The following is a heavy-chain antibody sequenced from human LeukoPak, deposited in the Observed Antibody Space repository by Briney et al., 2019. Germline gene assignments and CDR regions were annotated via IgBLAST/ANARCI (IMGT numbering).Heavy chain of an antibody. CDR3: ARDASSSWGPHFDY. J-gene: IGHJ4*02. CDR2: ISSNGGST. Sequence: PGGSLRLSCAASGFTFSSYAMHWVRQAPGKGLEYVSAISSNGGSTYYANSVKGRFTISRDNSKNTLYLQMGSLRAEDMAVYYCARDASSSWGPHFDYWGQGTLVTVSS. D-gene: IGHD6-13*01. V-gene: IGHV3-64*01. CDR1: GFTFSSYA.